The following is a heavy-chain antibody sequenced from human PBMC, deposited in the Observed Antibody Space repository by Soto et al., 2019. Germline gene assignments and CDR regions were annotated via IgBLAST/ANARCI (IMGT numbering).Heavy chain of an antibody. CDR2: IYYSGST. D-gene: IGHD5-18*01. CDR1: GGSISSGDYY. J-gene: IGHJ5*02. V-gene: IGHV4-30-4*01. Sequence: QVQLQESGPGLVKPSQTLSLTCTVSGGSISSGDYYWSWIRQPPGKGLEWIGYIYYSGSTYYNPSLRSRVTISVDTSKNQFSLNLSSVTAADTAVYYCARGGDTAMVSIGWFDPWGQGTLVTVSS. CDR3: ARGGDTAMVSIGWFDP.